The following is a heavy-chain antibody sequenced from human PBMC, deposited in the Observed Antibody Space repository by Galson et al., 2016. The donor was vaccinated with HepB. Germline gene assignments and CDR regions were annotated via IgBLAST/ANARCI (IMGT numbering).Heavy chain of an antibody. D-gene: IGHD3-10*01. J-gene: IGHJ6*04. CDR3: ARDGGSGSYLGSEYYGMDV. CDR2: ISSSSSYI. V-gene: IGHV3-21*01. Sequence: LRLSCAASGFTFRSYSMNWVRQAPGKGLEWVSSISSSSSYIYYADSLKGRFTISRDNAKNSLHLQMNSLRAEDTAVYYCARDGGSGSYLGSEYYGMDVWGKGTMVTVSS. CDR1: GFTFRSYS.